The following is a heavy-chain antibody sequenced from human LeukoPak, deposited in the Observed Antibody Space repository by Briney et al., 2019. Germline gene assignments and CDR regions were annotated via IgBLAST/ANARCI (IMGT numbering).Heavy chain of an antibody. CDR3: ARGDSGSSHMDV. CDR2: IIPIFGTA. D-gene: IGHD3-10*01. J-gene: IGHJ6*04. Sequence: ASVKVSCKASGGTFSSYAISWVRQAPGQGLEWMGGIIPIFGTANCAQKFQGRVTITADKSTSTAYMELSSLRSEDTAVYYCARGDSGSSHMDVWGKGTTVTVSS. V-gene: IGHV1-69*06. CDR1: GGTFSSYA.